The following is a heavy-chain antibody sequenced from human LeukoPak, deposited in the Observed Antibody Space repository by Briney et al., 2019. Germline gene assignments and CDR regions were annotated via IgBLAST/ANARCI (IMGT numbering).Heavy chain of an antibody. Sequence: GGSLRLSCTASGFTFGGYAMSWFRQAPGKGLEWVGFIRSKAYGGTTEYAASVKGRFTISRDDSKSIAYLQMNSLKTEDTAVYYCTRAPLGDTMIVVVFDYWGQGTLVTVSS. J-gene: IGHJ4*02. CDR3: TRAPLGDTMIVVVFDY. D-gene: IGHD3-22*01. V-gene: IGHV3-49*03. CDR1: GFTFGGYA. CDR2: IRSKAYGGTT.